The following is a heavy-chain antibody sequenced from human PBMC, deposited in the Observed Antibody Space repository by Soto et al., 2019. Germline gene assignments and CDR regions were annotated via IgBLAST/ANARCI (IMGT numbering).Heavy chain of an antibody. CDR2: IYHSGNT. D-gene: IGHD4-17*01. CDR3: ARDERDDYALRS. Sequence: QLQLQESGSGLVKPSQTLSLTCAVSGDSISSGGYSWNWIRQPPGKGLEWIGYIYHSGNTFYSPSLKSRVTISVDGSKNQFFLRLSSVTAADTAVYYCARDERDDYALRSWGQGALVTVSS. CDR1: GDSISSGGYS. V-gene: IGHV4-30-2*01. J-gene: IGHJ5*02.